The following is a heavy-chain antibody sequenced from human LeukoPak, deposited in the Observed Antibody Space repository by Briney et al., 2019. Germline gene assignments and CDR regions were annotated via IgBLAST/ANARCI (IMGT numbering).Heavy chain of an antibody. CDR2: ISGSGGST. Sequence: GGSLRLSCAASGFTFSSSAMSWVRQAPGKGLEWVSAISGSGGSTYYADSVKGRFTISRDNSKNTLYLQMNSLRAEDTAVYYCAKDPIPRLRYFDWDFDYWGQGTLVTVSS. J-gene: IGHJ4*02. D-gene: IGHD3-9*01. V-gene: IGHV3-23*01. CDR3: AKDPIPRLRYFDWDFDY. CDR1: GFTFSSSA.